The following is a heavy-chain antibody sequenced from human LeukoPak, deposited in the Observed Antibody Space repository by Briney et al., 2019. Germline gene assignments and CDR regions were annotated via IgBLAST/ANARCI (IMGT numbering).Heavy chain of an antibody. CDR3: ARVRFGELPIDY. Sequence: SETLSLTCAVYGGSFSGYYWSWIRQPPGKGLEWIREINHSGSTNYNPSLKSRVTISVDTSKNQFSLKLSSVTAADTAVYYCARVRFGELPIDYWGQGTLVTVSS. D-gene: IGHD3-10*01. CDR1: GGSFSGYY. CDR2: INHSGST. J-gene: IGHJ4*02. V-gene: IGHV4-34*01.